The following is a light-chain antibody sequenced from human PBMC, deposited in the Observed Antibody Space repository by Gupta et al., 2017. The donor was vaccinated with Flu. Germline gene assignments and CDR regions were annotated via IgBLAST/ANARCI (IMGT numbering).Light chain of an antibody. CDR1: KLGDKF. CDR2: QDT. CDR3: QAWDTTNVL. V-gene: IGLV3-1*01. J-gene: IGLJ2*01. Sequence: SSELTQPPSVSVPPGPTARITCSGDKLGDKFVSWYQQKPGQSPVLVIYQDTKRPSGIPERFSGSNSGNTANLTIRGTQAVDEAEYYCQAWDTTNVLFGGGTKLTVL.